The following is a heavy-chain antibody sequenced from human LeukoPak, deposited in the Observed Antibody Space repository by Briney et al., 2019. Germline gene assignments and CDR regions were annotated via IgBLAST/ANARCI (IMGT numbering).Heavy chain of an antibody. J-gene: IGHJ4*02. V-gene: IGHV4-59*08. CDR2: IFYSGGT. D-gene: IGHD6-19*01. Sequence: SETLSLTCTVSTGSINNYYWSWIRQPPGKGLEWIGYIFYSGGTNYNPSLKSRVTVSVDTSKNQFSLRLSSVTAADTAIYYCARRRGSGSFGPFDYWGQGILVTVSS. CDR1: TGSINNYY. CDR3: ARRRGSGSFGPFDY.